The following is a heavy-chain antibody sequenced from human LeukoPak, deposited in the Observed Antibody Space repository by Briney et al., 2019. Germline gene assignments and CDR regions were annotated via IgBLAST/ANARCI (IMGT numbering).Heavy chain of an antibody. J-gene: IGHJ6*02. Sequence: PSETLSLTCAVYGGSFSGYYWSWIRQPPGKGLEWIGEINHSGSTNYNPSLKSRITISVDTSKNQFSLKLSSVTAADTAVYYCARDRITMVRGVTYYYYGMDVWGQGTTVTVSS. V-gene: IGHV4-34*01. CDR3: ARDRITMVRGVTYYYYGMDV. D-gene: IGHD3-10*01. CDR2: INHSGST. CDR1: GGSFSGYY.